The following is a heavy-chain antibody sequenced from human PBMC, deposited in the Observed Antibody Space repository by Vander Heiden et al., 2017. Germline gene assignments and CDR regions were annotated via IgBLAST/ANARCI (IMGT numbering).Heavy chain of an antibody. CDR1: GASVSSYY. Sequence: QVHLQESGPGLVKPSETLSLTCTVSGASVSSYYWSWIRRPPGKGLEWIGYFYYSGNSNYNPSLKSRVTISVDTSKNQFSLKLSSVTAADTAVYYCARMLGYCSSTSCYAAFDIWGQGTMVTVSS. D-gene: IGHD2-2*01. CDR2: FYYSGNS. J-gene: IGHJ3*02. V-gene: IGHV4-59*02. CDR3: ARMLGYCSSTSCYAAFDI.